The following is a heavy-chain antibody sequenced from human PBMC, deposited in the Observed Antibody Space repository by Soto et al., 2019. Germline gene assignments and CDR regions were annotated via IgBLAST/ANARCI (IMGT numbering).Heavy chain of an antibody. CDR3: ASRVGGLNVDIVATIIDYFDY. CDR1: GGTFSSYA. V-gene: IGHV1-69*01. J-gene: IGHJ4*02. D-gene: IGHD5-12*01. Sequence: QVQLVQSGAEVKKPGSSVKVSCKASGGTFSSYAISWVRQAPGQGLEWMGGIIPIFGTANYAQKFQGRVTITADESTSTAYMELSSLRSEDTAVYYCASRVGGLNVDIVATIIDYFDYWGQGTLVTVSS. CDR2: IIPIFGTA.